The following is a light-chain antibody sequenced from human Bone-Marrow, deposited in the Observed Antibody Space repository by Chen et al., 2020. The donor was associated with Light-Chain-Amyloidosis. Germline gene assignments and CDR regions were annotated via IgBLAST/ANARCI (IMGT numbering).Light chain of an antibody. V-gene: IGLV3-21*02. Sequence: SYVLTQPSSGSVAPGQTATIACGGNNIGTTSVHWYQQTPGQAPLLVVYDDSDRPSGIPERLSCSNSGNTATLTISRVEAGDEADYYCQVWDRSSDRPVFGGGTKLTVL. CDR3: QVWDRSSDRPV. CDR2: DDS. CDR1: NIGTTS. J-gene: IGLJ3*02.